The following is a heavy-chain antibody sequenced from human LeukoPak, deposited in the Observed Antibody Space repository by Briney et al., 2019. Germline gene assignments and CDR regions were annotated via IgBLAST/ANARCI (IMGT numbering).Heavy chain of an antibody. CDR1: GFTFSSYA. V-gene: IGHV3-23*01. Sequence: PGGSLRLSCAASGFTFSSYAMSWVRQAPGKGLEWVSAISSSGGSTYYADSVKGRFTISRDNSKNTLYLQMNSLRAEDTAVYLCAKEVPAALGFIWIDYWGQGTQVTVSS. CDR3: AKEVPAALGFIWIDY. D-gene: IGHD2-2*01. J-gene: IGHJ4*02. CDR2: ISSSGGST.